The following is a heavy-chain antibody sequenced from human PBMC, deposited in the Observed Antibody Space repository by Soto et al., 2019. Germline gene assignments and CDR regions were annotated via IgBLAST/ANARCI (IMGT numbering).Heavy chain of an antibody. J-gene: IGHJ3*02. CDR3: VRIRSTTWGGGDAFEI. CDR1: GFTFNSYW. D-gene: IGHD4-17*01. V-gene: IGHV3-74*03. CDR2: IDSDGNRI. Sequence: EVPLVQSGGGLVQPGGSLRLSCAASGFTFNSYWMHWVRQVPGKGLVWVSRIDSDGNRITYADSVKGRFTISRDNAKNTLYLQMNSLRAEDTAVYYCVRIRSTTWGGGDAFEIWGQGTMVTVSS.